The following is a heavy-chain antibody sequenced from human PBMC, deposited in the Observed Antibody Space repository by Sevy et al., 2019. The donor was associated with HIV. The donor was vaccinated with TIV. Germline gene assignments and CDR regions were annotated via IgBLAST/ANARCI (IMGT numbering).Heavy chain of an antibody. CDR3: ARQPPERWDFWSGYYAAFDI. CDR2: IYYSGST. V-gene: IGHV4-59*08. Sequence: SETLSLTCTVSGGSISSYYWSWIRQPPGKGLEWIGYIYYSGSTNYNPSLKSRVTISVDTSKNQFSLKLSSVTAADTAVYYCARQPPERWDFWSGYYAAFDIWGQGTMVTVSS. J-gene: IGHJ3*02. CDR1: GGSISSYY. D-gene: IGHD3-3*01.